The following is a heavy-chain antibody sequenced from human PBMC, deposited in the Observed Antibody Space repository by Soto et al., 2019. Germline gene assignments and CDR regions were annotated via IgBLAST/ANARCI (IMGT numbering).Heavy chain of an antibody. CDR3: ARGGSGACSSSSCYYYYYYMDV. V-gene: IGHV1-18*01. CDR1: GYTFTSYG. Sequence: GASVKVSCKASGYTFTSYGISWGRQAPGQGLEWMGWISAYNGNTNYAQKLQGRVTMTPDTSTSTAYMELRSLRSDDTAVYYCARGGSGACSSSSCYYYYYYMDVRAKRTTVTVSS. D-gene: IGHD2-2*01. CDR2: ISAYNGNT. J-gene: IGHJ6*03.